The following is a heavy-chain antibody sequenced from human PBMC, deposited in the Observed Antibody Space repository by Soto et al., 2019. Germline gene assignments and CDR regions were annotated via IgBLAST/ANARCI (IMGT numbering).Heavy chain of an antibody. V-gene: IGHV3-74*01. CDR2: ISSDGSRT. D-gene: IGHD5-18*01. CDR3: ARVYSSLSSYDY. J-gene: IGHJ4*02. CDR1: GFTFSTFW. Sequence: EVQLVESGGGLVQPGGSRRLSCAASGFTFSTFWMHWVRQAPGKGLVWVSRISSDGSRTSYADSVKGRFTISRDNAKNTLYLQMNSLRAEDTAIYYCARVYSSLSSYDYWGQGTLVTVSS.